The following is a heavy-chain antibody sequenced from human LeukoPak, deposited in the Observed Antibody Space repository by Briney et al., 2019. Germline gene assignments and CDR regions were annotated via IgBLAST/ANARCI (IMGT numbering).Heavy chain of an antibody. CDR3: AHLVVTIDWRSYFDY. Sequence: NASGPTLVKPTQTLTLTCTFSDFSLSTPGMGVGWIRQPPGKALEWLAFIYYNDDKRYSPSLRSRLTITRDTSKNQVVLAMTNMDPVDTATYYCAHLVVTIDWRSYFDYWGQGALVTASS. CDR2: IYYNDDK. J-gene: IGHJ4*02. D-gene: IGHD3-9*01. CDR1: DFSLSTPGMG. V-gene: IGHV2-5*01.